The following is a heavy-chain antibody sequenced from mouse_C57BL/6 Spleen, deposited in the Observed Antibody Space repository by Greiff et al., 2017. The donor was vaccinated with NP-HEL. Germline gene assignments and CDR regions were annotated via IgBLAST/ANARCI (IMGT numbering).Heavy chain of an antibody. CDR2: ISSGSSTI. V-gene: IGHV5-17*01. CDR1: GFTFSDYG. J-gene: IGHJ4*01. Sequence: DVMLVESGGGLVKPGGSLKLSCAASGFTFSDYGMHWVRQAPEKGLEWVAYISSGSSTIYYADTVKGRFTISRDNAKNTLFLQMTSLRSEDTAMYYCARDGSSYEYAMDYWGQGTSVTVSS. D-gene: IGHD1-1*01. CDR3: ARDGSSYEYAMDY.